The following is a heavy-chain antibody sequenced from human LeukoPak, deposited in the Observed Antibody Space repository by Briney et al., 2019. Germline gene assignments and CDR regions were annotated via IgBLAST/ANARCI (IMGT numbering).Heavy chain of an antibody. D-gene: IGHD1-26*01. CDR1: GYTFTSYG. CDR2: ISAYNGNT. Sequence: ASVKVSCKASGYTFTSYGISWVRQAPGQGLEWMGWISAYNGNTNYAQKLQGRVTMTTDTSTSTAYMELRSLRSDDTAVYYCARPHLTGYYQYCYYGMDVWGQGTTVTVSS. CDR3: ARPHLTGYYQYCYYGMDV. V-gene: IGHV1-18*01. J-gene: IGHJ6*02.